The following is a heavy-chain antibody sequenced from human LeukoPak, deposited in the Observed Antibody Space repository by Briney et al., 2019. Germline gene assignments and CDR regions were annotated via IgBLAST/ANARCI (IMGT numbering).Heavy chain of an antibody. J-gene: IGHJ1*01. CDR2: IYYSGST. D-gene: IGHD2-15*01. CDR1: GGSISSGGYY. Sequence: SQTLSLTCTVSGGSISSGGYYWSRIRQHPGKDLEWIGYIYYSGSTYYNPSLKSRVTISVDTSKNQFSLTLSSVTAADTAVYYCARYCSGGSCYSALGYFQLWAQGTLVTVSS. V-gene: IGHV4-31*03. CDR3: ARYCSGGSCYSALGYFQL.